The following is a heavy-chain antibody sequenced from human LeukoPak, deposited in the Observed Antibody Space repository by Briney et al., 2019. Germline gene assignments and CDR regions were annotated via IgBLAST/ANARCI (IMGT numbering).Heavy chain of an antibody. D-gene: IGHD2-2*01. CDR3: ITEPPMDFFVVVPA. CDR2: ISGSGGGP. CDR1: GFTFSSYG. Sequence: GGSLRLSCAASGFTFSSYGISWVRQAPGKGLEWVSAISGSGGGPYYADSVNGRFTISRDNSQNTLYLQMNSLKTEDTAVYYCITEPPMDFFVVVPAWGQGNLVTVSS. J-gene: IGHJ5*02. V-gene: IGHV3-23*01.